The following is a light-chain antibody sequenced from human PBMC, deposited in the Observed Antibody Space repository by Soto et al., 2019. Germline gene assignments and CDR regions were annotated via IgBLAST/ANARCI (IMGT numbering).Light chain of an antibody. J-gene: IGLJ1*01. V-gene: IGLV2-23*02. CDR1: SSDVGSYNL. CDR3: CSYAGSSTFYV. CDR2: EVS. Sequence: QPVLSQPASVAGSPGQSITISCTGTSSDVGSYNLVSWYQQHPGKAPKLMIYEVSKRPSGVSNRFSGSKSGNTASLTISGLQAEDEADYYCCSYAGSSTFYVFGTGTKVTVI.